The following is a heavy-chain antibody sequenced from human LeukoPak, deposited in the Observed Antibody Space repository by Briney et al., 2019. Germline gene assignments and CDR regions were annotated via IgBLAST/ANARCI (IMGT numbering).Heavy chain of an antibody. CDR1: GFTFSSYG. J-gene: IGHJ4*02. V-gene: IGHV3-33*01. D-gene: IGHD2-15*01. CDR2: IWYDGSNK. CDR3: ARDRVGDYYFDY. Sequence: PGGSLRLSCAASGFTFSSYGMHWVRQAPGKGLEWEAVIWYDGSNKYYADSVKGRFTISRDNSKNTLYLQMNSLRAEDTAVYYCARDRVGDYYFDYWGQGTLVTVSS.